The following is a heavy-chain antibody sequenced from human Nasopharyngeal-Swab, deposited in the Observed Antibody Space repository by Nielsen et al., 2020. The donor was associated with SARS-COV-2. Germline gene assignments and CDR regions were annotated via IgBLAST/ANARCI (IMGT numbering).Heavy chain of an antibody. J-gene: IGHJ6*03. Sequence: WIRQPPGKGLEWIAEINHSGSTNYNPSLKSRVTLSVDTSMNQFSLELSSVTAADTAAYYCARGLSGIVPAPILGLGPYYYYYYMDVWGKGTTVTVSS. CDR2: INHSGST. D-gene: IGHD2-2*01. CDR3: ARGLSGIVPAPILGLGPYYYYYYMDV. V-gene: IGHV4-34*01.